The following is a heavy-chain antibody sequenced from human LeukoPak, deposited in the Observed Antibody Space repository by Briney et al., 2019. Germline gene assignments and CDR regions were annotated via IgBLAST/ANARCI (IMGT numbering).Heavy chain of an antibody. J-gene: IGHJ4*02. CDR1: GGSISSYY. Sequence: SETLSLTCTVSGGSISSYYWSWIRQPPGKGLEWIGYIYYSGSTNYNPSLKSRVTISVDTSKNQFSLKLSSVTAADTAVYYCAREASSGWHIDYWGQGTLVTVSS. CDR3: AREASSGWHIDY. V-gene: IGHV4-59*01. CDR2: IYYSGST. D-gene: IGHD6-19*01.